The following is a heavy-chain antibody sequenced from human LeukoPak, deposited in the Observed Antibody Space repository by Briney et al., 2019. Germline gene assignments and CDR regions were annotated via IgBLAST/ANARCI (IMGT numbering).Heavy chain of an antibody. CDR1: GFTFSNYV. D-gene: IGHD6-19*01. CDR3: ARVGVAEDAFDI. J-gene: IGHJ3*02. V-gene: IGHV3-23*01. CDR2: ISGSGDST. Sequence: GGSLRLSCAASGFTFSNYVMSWVRQAPGKGLEWVSGISGSGDSTYYADSVKGRFTISRDNSKNSLYLQMNSLRAEDTAVYYCARVGVAEDAFDIWGQGTMVTVSS.